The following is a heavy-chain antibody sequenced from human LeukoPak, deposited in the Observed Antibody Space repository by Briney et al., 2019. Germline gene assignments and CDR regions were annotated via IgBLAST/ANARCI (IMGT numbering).Heavy chain of an antibody. V-gene: IGHV3-30-3*01. CDR2: ISYDGSNK. CDR3: ARDLADCSSTSCYFSDLDY. D-gene: IGHD2-2*01. Sequence: GRSLRLSCAASGFTFSSYAMHWVRQAPGKGLEWVAVISYDGSNKYYADSVKGRFTISRDNSKNTLYLQMNSLRAEDTAVYYCARDLADCSSTSCYFSDLDYWGQGTLVTVSS. CDR1: GFTFSSYA. J-gene: IGHJ4*02.